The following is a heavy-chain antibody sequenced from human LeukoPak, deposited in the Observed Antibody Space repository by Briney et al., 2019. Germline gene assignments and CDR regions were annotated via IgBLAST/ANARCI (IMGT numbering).Heavy chain of an antibody. Sequence: ASVKVSCKASGYTFTSYGISWVRQAPGQGLEWMGWISGYNGNTNYAQNLQGRVTMTTDTSTSTAYMELRSLRSVDTAVYYCARVSGYYDSGNYLRDWGQGTLVTVSS. V-gene: IGHV1-18*01. CDR1: GYTFTSYG. CDR3: ARVSGYYDSGNYLRD. J-gene: IGHJ4*02. CDR2: ISGYNGNT. D-gene: IGHD3-10*01.